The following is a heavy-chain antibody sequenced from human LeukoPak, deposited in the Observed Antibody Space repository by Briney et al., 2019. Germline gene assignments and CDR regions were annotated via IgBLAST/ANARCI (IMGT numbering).Heavy chain of an antibody. Sequence: KPGGSLRLSCAASEFTFSSYEMNWVRQAPGKGLEWVSCISSSSTYIYYSDSVRGRFAISRDNAKNSLYLQMNSLRAEDTAVYYCVRENHGSFDYWGQGSLVTVSS. D-gene: IGHD1-14*01. J-gene: IGHJ4*02. CDR3: VRENHGSFDY. CDR2: ISSSSTYI. V-gene: IGHV3-21*05. CDR1: EFTFSSYE.